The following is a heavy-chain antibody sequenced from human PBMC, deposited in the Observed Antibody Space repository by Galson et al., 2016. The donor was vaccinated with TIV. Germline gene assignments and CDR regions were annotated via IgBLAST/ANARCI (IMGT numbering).Heavy chain of an antibody. J-gene: IGHJ6*02. D-gene: IGHD2-21*01. CDR3: ARVLGRDWAYGMDV. CDR2: IYTDGRA. Sequence: SLRLSCAASGFTVRSNYMSWVRQPPGKGLEWVSVIYTDGRAYYAGSAKGRFTISTDNSKNTLYLQMNSLRSEDTAIYYCARVLGRDWAYGMDVWGQGTTVTVSS. V-gene: IGHV3-53*05. CDR1: GFTVRSNY.